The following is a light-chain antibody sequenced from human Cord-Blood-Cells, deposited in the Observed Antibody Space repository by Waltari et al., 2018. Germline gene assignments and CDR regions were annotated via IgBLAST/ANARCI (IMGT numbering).Light chain of an antibody. CDR3: CSYAGSYTFYV. J-gene: IGLJ1*01. CDR1: SSDAGGYNY. CDR2: DVS. Sequence: QSALTQPRSVSGSPGQSVTISCTGTSSDAGGYNYVSWYQPHPGKAPKLMIYDVSKRPSGVPDRFSGSKSGNTASLTISGLQAEDEADYYCCSYAGSYTFYVFGTGTKVTVL. V-gene: IGLV2-11*01.